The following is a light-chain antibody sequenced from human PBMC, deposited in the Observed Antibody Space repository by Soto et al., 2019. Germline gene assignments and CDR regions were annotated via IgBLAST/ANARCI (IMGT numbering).Light chain of an antibody. CDR1: QDIGGR. CDR2: AAS. J-gene: IGKJ1*01. Sequence: DMPLTPSPSSVSASLGYRITMSFRASQDIGGRLAWFQQKPGKAPQYLIQAASILQSGVPSRFSGSGSGTEFILTINNLQPEDFASYFCLQVYSFPRTFGLGTKVDIK. V-gene: IGKV1-12*01. CDR3: LQVYSFPRT.